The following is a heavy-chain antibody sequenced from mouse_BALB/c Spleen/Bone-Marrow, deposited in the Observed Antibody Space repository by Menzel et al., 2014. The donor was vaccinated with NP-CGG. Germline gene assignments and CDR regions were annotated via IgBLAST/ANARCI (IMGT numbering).Heavy chain of an antibody. D-gene: IGHD2-10*01. CDR3: ARAYYGNYPYVMDY. V-gene: IGHV14-3*02. Sequence: EVKLMESGAELVKPGASVKLSCTDSGFNIKDTYIHWVNQRPEQGLEWIGRIDPANGFAKYDPKFQGKATITADTSSNTAYLHLSSLTSEDTAVYYCARAYYGNYPYVMDYWGQGTSVTVSS. J-gene: IGHJ4*01. CDR1: GFNIKDTY. CDR2: IDPANGFA.